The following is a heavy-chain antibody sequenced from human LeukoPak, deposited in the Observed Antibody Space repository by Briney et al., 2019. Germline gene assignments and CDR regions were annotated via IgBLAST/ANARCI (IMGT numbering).Heavy chain of an antibody. Sequence: ASVKVSCKASGYIFTNYYIHWVRQAPGQGLEWLGIIDPSGGSTNFAQKFQGRVTMTRDTSTSTVYMELSSLTSEDTAVYYCARGAYFDWVSHVDYWGQGTPVTVSS. CDR1: GYIFTNYY. J-gene: IGHJ4*02. D-gene: IGHD3-9*01. CDR2: IDPSGGST. V-gene: IGHV1-46*01. CDR3: ARGAYFDWVSHVDY.